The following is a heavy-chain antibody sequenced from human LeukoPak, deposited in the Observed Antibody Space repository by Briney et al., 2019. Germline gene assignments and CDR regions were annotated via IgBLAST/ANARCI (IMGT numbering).Heavy chain of an antibody. D-gene: IGHD4-17*01. CDR1: GGSISSYY. Sequence: SETLSLTCTVSGGSISSYYWSWIRQPPGKGLEWIGYIYYSGSTNYNPSLKSRVTISVDTSKNQFSLKLSSVTAADTAVYYCARGDYGDRFDYWGQGTLATVSS. V-gene: IGHV4-59*01. J-gene: IGHJ4*02. CDR2: IYYSGST. CDR3: ARGDYGDRFDY.